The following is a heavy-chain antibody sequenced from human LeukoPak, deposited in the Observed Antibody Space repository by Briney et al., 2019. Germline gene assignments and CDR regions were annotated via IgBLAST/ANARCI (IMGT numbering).Heavy chain of an antibody. D-gene: IGHD6-19*01. V-gene: IGHV3-23*01. Sequence: PGGSLRLSCAASGFTFSSYAMSWVRQAPGKGLEWVSAINGSCTSTAYADSVKGRFTISRDNSKNTLYLQMNSLRAEDTAVYYCALRYSSRYYFDFWGQGTLLTVSS. CDR3: ALRYSSRYYFDF. CDR2: INGSCTST. J-gene: IGHJ4*02. CDR1: GFTFSSYA.